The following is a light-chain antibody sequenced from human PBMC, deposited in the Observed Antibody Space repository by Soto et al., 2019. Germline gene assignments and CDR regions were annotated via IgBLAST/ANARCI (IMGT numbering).Light chain of an antibody. CDR2: GAS. J-gene: IGKJ4*01. CDR3: QHDHNWLGT. Sequence: EAVMTQSPATLSVSPGERATLSCRANQTISTNLAWYQQKPGQAPRLLIYGASTRATGIPARFSGSGSGKEFILTISRLQSEDFTVYYCQHDHNWLGTFGGGTKVDIK. V-gene: IGKV3-15*01. CDR1: QTISTN.